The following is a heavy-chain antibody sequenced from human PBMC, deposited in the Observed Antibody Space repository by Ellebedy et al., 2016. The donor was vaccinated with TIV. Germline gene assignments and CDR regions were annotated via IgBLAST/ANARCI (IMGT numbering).Heavy chain of an antibody. D-gene: IGHD6-19*01. Sequence: MPSETLSLTCTVSGGSITSGTYYWGWIRQPPAKGLEWIGSVYYSGTTSYNPSLKSRVTISVDTSKKQFSLNLSSVTAADMAVYYCARHIEVAGRVDYWGQGTLVTVSS. V-gene: IGHV4-39*01. CDR3: ARHIEVAGRVDY. J-gene: IGHJ4*02. CDR2: VYYSGTT. CDR1: GGSITSGTYY.